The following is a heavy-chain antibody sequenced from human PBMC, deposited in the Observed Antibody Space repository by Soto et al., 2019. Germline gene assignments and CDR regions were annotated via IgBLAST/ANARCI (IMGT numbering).Heavy chain of an antibody. V-gene: IGHV4-61*01. Sequence: QVQLQESGPGLVKPSETLSLTCSVSGGSVSSGSYYWSWIRQPPGKGLEWIGYIYYSGSTNYNPSLKRRVTISVDTSNNQFSLKLSSVTAAATAVYYSPRDSSSCNSLVWGHRTLVTVSS. J-gene: IGHJ4*01. CDR1: GGSVSSGSYY. CDR2: IYYSGST. CDR3: PRDSSSCNSLV. D-gene: IGHD2-15*01.